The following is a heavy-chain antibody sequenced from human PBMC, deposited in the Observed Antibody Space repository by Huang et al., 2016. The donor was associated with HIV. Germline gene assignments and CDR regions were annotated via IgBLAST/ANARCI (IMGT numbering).Heavy chain of an antibody. CDR1: GFTFRDHP. CDR3: ARDTTTVAGLDF. V-gene: IGHV3-30*14. Sequence: QVQLVESGGGVVQPGRSLRLSCAVSGFTFRDHPMHWVRQAPGNGLEWWAVISFDGRNKFYADFVRGRFTISRDNSKNILYLQLNSLTPADTSIYYCARDTTTVAGLDFWGQGALVTVSS. D-gene: IGHD6-19*01. CDR2: ISFDGRNK. J-gene: IGHJ4*02.